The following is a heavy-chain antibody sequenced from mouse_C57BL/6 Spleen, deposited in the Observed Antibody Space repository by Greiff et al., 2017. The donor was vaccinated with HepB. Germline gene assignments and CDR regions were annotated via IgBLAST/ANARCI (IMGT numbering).Heavy chain of an antibody. J-gene: IGHJ4*01. CDR2: INPNNGGT. Sequence: EVQLQQSGPELVKPGASVKMSCKASGYTFTDYNMHWVKQSHGKSLEWIGYINPNNGGTSYNQKFKGKATLTVNKSSSTAYMELRSLTSEDSAVYYCAREGAYYSNFYYAMDYWGQRTSVTVSS. CDR3: AREGAYYSNFYYAMDY. V-gene: IGHV1-22*01. D-gene: IGHD2-5*01. CDR1: GYTFTDYN.